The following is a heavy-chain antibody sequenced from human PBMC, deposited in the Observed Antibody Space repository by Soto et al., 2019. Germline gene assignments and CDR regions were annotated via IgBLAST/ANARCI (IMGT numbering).Heavy chain of an antibody. CDR2: ISNRASNR. D-gene: IGHD3-3*01. CDR1: RFTFGDYS. CDR3: ARSKDDFWNGQNNWFDS. V-gene: IGHV3-11*01. J-gene: IGHJ5*01. Sequence: GGSLRLSCAASRFTFGDYSMTWIRQAPGKGLEWISYISNRASNRYYADSVIGRFTISRDNAKNSVYLQIDSLRAEDTAVYYCARSKDDFWNGQNNWFDSWGQGTLVTVSS.